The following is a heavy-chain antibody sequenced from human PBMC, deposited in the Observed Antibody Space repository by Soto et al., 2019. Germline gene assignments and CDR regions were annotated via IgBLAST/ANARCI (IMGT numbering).Heavy chain of an antibody. CDR3: ARHQYGYGLDV. CDR1: GASISNSDYY. CDR2: VFYNDNT. D-gene: IGHD3-10*01. V-gene: IGHV4-39*01. Sequence: QLQLQEPAPGLLKPSETLSLTCAVSGASISNSDYYWGWIRQPPGKGLEWIGSVFYNDNTYYSPSLKSRLTISRDTSKNQLSLKLSTVTAADTAVYFCARHQYGYGLDVWGQGTTVTVSS. J-gene: IGHJ6*02.